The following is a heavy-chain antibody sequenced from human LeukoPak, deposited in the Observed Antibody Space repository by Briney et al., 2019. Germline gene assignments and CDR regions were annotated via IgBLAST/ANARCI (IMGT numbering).Heavy chain of an antibody. Sequence: GGSPRLSCAASGFTFSSSAMSWVRQAPGKGLEWVSAISNNGGYTYYADSVQGRFTISRDNSKSTLCLQMNSLRAEDTAVYYCAKQLGYCSDGSCYFPYWGQGTLVTVSS. J-gene: IGHJ4*02. CDR2: ISNNGGYT. CDR3: AKQLGYCSDGSCYFPY. V-gene: IGHV3-23*01. CDR1: GFTFSSSA. D-gene: IGHD2-15*01.